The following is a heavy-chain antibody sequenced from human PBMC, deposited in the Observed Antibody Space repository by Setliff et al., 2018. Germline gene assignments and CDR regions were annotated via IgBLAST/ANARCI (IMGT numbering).Heavy chain of an antibody. CDR2: FSGSGGST. D-gene: IGHD3-10*01. V-gene: IGHV3-23*01. CDR3: ARDTSGRDALDV. Sequence: GESLKISCLASGFTFDDYGMSWVRQAPGKGLEWVSVFSGSGGSTYYADSVKGRFTISRDNSKNTLYLQMSSLRAEDTAIYYCARDTSGRDALDVWGQGTTVTVSS. CDR1: GFTFDDYG. J-gene: IGHJ3*01.